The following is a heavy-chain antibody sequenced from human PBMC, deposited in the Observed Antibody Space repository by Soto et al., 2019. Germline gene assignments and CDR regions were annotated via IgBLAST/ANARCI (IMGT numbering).Heavy chain of an antibody. J-gene: IGHJ5*02. Sequence: TLSLTCTVSCGSISSGGYYWSWIRQHPGKGLEWIGYIYYSGSTYYNPSLKSRVTISVDTSKNQFSLKLSSVTAADTAVYYCATEQQLGNWFDPWGQGTLVTVSS. V-gene: IGHV4-31*03. D-gene: IGHD6-13*01. CDR3: ATEQQLGNWFDP. CDR2: IYYSGST. CDR1: CGSISSGGYY.